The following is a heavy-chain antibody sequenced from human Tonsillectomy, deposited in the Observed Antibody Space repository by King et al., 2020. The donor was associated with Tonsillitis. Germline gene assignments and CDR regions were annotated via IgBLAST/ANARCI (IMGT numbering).Heavy chain of an antibody. CDR2: IHYSGANKYHTGNT. D-gene: IGHD6-19*01. CDR1: GGSINSYF. CDR3: ATNSSNRYYFDH. J-gene: IGHJ4*02. Sequence: VQLQESGPGLVKPSETLSLTCTVSGGSINSYFWTWILQPPGQGLEWIGYIHYSGANKYHTGNTNYNHSLKSRVTISVDTAKNQFSLKLKSVTAADTAVYYCATNSSNRYYFDHWGQGTLVSVSS. V-gene: IGHV4-59*01.